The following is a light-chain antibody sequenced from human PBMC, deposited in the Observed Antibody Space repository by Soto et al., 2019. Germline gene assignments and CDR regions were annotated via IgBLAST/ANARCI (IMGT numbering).Light chain of an antibody. CDR2: TLS. J-gene: IGKJ2*01. CDR1: QSLFDRVDGNTY. CDR3: MQRIEFPYT. Sequence: VMTQTPLSLPVTPGAPASISCRSSQSLFDRVDGNTYVDWYLQRPGQSPHLLIYTLSSRASGVPDRFSGSGSGTDFTLKISRVETEDVGVYYCMQRIEFPYTFGQGTKLEIK. V-gene: IGKV2-40*01.